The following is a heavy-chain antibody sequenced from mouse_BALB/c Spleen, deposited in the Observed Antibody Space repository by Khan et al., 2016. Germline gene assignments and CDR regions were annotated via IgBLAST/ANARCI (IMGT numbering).Heavy chain of an antibody. CDR2: IWAGGST. V-gene: IGHV2-9*02. Sequence: QVQLKESGPGLVAPSQSLSITCTVSGFSLTSYGVHWVRQPPGRGLEWLGVIWAGGSTNYNSALMSRLSISKDNSKSQVFLKMNSLQTDDTAMCYCARETARATFDYWGQGTTLTVSS. CDR3: ARETARATFDY. J-gene: IGHJ2*01. D-gene: IGHD3-2*01. CDR1: GFSLTSYG.